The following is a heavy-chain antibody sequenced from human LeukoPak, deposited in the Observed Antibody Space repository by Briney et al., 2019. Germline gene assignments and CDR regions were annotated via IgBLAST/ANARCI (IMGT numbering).Heavy chain of an antibody. J-gene: IGHJ4*02. Sequence: ASVKVSCKASGGTFSSYTISWVRQAPGQGLEWMGRIIPILGIANYAQKFQGRVTITTDESTSTAYMELSSLRSEDTAVYYCATGSGYSPQVDYWGQGTLVTVSS. CDR1: GGTFSSYT. CDR3: ATGSGYSPQVDY. CDR2: IIPILGIA. V-gene: IGHV1-69*02. D-gene: IGHD3-22*01.